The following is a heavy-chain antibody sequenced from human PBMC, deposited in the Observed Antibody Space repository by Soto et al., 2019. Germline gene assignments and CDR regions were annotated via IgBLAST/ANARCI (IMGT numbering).Heavy chain of an antibody. V-gene: IGHV3-48*03. CDR1: GFTFTSYE. Sequence: EVQLVESGGGLVQPGRSLRLSCAASGFTFTSYEFNWVRQAPGKGLEWISYIGTSGTNIYYADSVKGRFTVSRDNAKNALYLQMNSLRAEDTAIYYCAREEPNCGGDCFAFWGQGALVTVSS. J-gene: IGHJ4*02. CDR3: AREEPNCGGDCFAF. D-gene: IGHD2-21*01. CDR2: IGTSGTNI.